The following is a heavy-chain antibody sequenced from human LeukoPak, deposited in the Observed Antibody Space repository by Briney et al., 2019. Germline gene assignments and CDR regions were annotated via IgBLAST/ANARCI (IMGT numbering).Heavy chain of an antibody. D-gene: IGHD3-22*01. CDR3: AREGGLGKYYDSSGSPPY. V-gene: IGHV4-59*12. Sequence: SETLSLTCTVSGGSITSYYWSWIRQPPGKGLEWIGYISYSGSTNSNPSLKSRVTLSIDTSKNQFSLKLSSVTAADTAVYYCAREGGLGKYYDSSGSPPYWGQGTLVTVSS. CDR1: GGSITSYY. CDR2: ISYSGST. J-gene: IGHJ4*02.